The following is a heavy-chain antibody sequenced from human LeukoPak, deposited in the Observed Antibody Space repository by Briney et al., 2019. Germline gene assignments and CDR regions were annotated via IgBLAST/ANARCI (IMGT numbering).Heavy chain of an antibody. V-gene: IGHV3-23*01. Sequence: PGRSLRLSCAASGFTFSSYGMHWVRQAPGKGLEWVSSVSGSGGETHSTDSVRGRFTISRDNSKGTLYLQMSSLRAEDTAVYYCARGRVPVGTSILGAFDIWGQGTMVTVSS. CDR3: ARGRVPVGTSILGAFDI. D-gene: IGHD1-26*01. CDR2: VSGSGGET. J-gene: IGHJ3*02. CDR1: GFTFSSYG.